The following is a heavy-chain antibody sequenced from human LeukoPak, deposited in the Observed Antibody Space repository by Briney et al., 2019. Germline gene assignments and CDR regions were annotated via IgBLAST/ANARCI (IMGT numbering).Heavy chain of an antibody. V-gene: IGHV3-53*01. CDR1: GFTVSSKY. J-gene: IGHJ4*02. D-gene: IGHD5-12*01. CDR2: IYSGGST. Sequence: GGSLRLSCAASGFTVSSKYMSWVRQAPGKGLEWVSVIYSGGSTYYRDSVKGRFTISRDNSENTLYLQINSLIVEDTAVYYCAKVINSGFYYYFDSWGQGTLVTVSP. CDR3: AKVINSGFYYYFDS.